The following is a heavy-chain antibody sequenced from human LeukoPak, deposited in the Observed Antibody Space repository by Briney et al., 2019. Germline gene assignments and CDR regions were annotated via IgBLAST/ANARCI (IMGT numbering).Heavy chain of an antibody. V-gene: IGHV1-18*01. CDR1: GYIFTNYA. CDR2: ISTYNGNT. CDR3: ARVPAAGRLSLMDV. D-gene: IGHD6-13*01. J-gene: IGHJ6*04. Sequence: ASVMVSCKASGYIFTNYAISWVRQAPGQGLEWMGWISTYNGNTKNAQKLQGRVTMTTDTSTSTAYMELRTLRSDDTAVYYCARVPAAGRLSLMDVWGKGTTVTVSS.